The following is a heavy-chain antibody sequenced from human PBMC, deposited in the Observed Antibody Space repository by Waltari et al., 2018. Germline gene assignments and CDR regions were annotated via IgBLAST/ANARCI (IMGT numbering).Heavy chain of an antibody. J-gene: IGHJ3*02. Sequence: VQLVESGGGLVQPGGSLRLSCAASGFTFSSYAMSWVRQAPGKGLEWIGSIYYSGSTYYNPSLKSRVTISVDTSKNQFSLKLSSVTAADTAVYYCARHIMITFGGVIHAFDIWGQGTMVTVSS. CDR3: ARHIMITFGGVIHAFDI. D-gene: IGHD3-16*01. CDR2: IYYSGST. CDR1: GFTFSSYA. V-gene: IGHV4-39*01.